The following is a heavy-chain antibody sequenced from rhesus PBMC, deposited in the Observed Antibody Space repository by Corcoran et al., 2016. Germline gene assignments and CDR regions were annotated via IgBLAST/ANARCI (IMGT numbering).Heavy chain of an antibody. CDR3: ARDERAAAGYFDY. D-gene: IGHD6-25*01. V-gene: IGHV4-122*02. CDR2: ISYMGST. Sequence: QLQLQESGPGLVKPSETLSLTCAVSGYSISSVYGWSWIRKPPGQGLEWIGYISYMGSTSYNPSLKSRVTIPRDTSKNQFSLKLSSVTAADTAVYYCARDERAAAGYFDYWGHGVLVTVSS. J-gene: IGHJ4*01. CDR1: GYSISSVYG.